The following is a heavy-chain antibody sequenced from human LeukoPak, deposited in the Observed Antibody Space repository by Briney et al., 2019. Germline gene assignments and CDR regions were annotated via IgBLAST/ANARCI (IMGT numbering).Heavy chain of an antibody. CDR1: GFIFSNYG. V-gene: IGHV3-30*18. CDR2: ISYDGSNK. D-gene: IGHD6-19*01. J-gene: IGHJ4*02. Sequence: GGSLRLSCAASGFIFSNYGVHWVRQAPGKGLEWVAVISYDGSNKYYADSVKGRFTISRDNSKNTLYLQMNSLRAEDTAVNYCAKVGIAVADFDYWGQGTLVTVSS. CDR3: AKVGIAVADFDY.